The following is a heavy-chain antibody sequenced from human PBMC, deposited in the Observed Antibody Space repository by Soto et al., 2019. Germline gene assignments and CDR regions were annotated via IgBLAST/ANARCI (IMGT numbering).Heavy chain of an antibody. D-gene: IGHD6-13*01. Sequence: PSETLSLTCAVYGGSFSGYYWSWIRQPPGKGLEWIGEINHSGSTNYNPSLKSRVTISVDTSKNQFSLKLSSVTAADTAVYYCARGRIAAAGHVFDYWGQGTLVTVSS. CDR3: ARGRIAAAGHVFDY. CDR1: GGSFSGYY. V-gene: IGHV4-34*01. J-gene: IGHJ4*02. CDR2: INHSGST.